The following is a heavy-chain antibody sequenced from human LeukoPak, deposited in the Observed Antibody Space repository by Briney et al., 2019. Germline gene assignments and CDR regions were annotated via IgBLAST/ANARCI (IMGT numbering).Heavy chain of an antibody. CDR1: GFMFSRNW. D-gene: IGHD3-22*01. CDR2: IKGDGSRK. Sequence: GGSLRLSCEASGFMFSRNWMTWVRQAPGQGLEWVANIKGDGSRKNHVDSVEGRFTISRDNAKNSLYLQMNSLRAEDTAVYYCARDSNPGGSSGYYDAFDIWGQGTKVTVSS. CDR3: ARDSNPGGSSGYYDAFDI. J-gene: IGHJ3*02. V-gene: IGHV3-7*03.